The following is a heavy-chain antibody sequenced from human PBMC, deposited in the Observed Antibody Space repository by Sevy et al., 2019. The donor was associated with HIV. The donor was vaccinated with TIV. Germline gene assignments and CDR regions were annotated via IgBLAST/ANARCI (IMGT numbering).Heavy chain of an antibody. CDR1: GFTFSSYE. V-gene: IGHV3-48*03. J-gene: IGHJ6*04. CDR2: ISSSGSTI. D-gene: IGHD3-10*01. CDR3: ARVARGWFGELYYYYYGMDV. Sequence: GGSLRLSCAASGFTFSSYEMNWVRQAPGKGLEWVSYISSSGSTIYYADSVKGRFTISRDNAKNSLYLQMNSLRAEDTAVYYCARVARGWFGELYYYYYGMDVWGKGTTVTVSS.